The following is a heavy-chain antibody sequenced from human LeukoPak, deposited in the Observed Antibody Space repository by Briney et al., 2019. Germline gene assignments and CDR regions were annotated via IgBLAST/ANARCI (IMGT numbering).Heavy chain of an antibody. CDR3: AREGDDYDAFDI. Sequence: PGGSPRLSCAASGFTFSSYAMHWVRQAPGKGLEWVAVISYDGSNKYYADSVKGRFTISRDNSKNTLYLQMNSLRAEDTAVYYCAREGDDYDAFDIWGQGTMVTVSS. J-gene: IGHJ3*02. V-gene: IGHV3-30*04. D-gene: IGHD5-24*01. CDR2: ISYDGSNK. CDR1: GFTFSSYA.